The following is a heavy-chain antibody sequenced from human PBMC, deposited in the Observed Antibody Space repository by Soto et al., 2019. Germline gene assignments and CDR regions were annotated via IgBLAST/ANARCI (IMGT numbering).Heavy chain of an antibody. D-gene: IGHD1-1*01. J-gene: IGHJ4*02. CDR1: GYAFTTYG. V-gene: IGHV1-18*01. Sequence: QVHLVQSGAEVKKPGASVKVSCQASGYAFTTYGITWVRQAPGQGLEWMGWISAHNGNTNYAQKLQGRVTVTRDTPRSPAYMERRSLRTDDTAVYYGAGGRYGDYWGQGALVTVSS. CDR3: AGGRYGDY. CDR2: ISAHNGNT.